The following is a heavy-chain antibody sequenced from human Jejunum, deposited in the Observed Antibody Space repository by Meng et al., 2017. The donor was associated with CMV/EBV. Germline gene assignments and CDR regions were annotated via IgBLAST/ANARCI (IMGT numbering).Heavy chain of an antibody. V-gene: IGHV3-23*01. CDR3: ARGAPWTDYDY. CDR1: RFTFRSYA. D-gene: IGHD3/OR15-3a*01. Sequence: LSCAAPRFTFRSYAMGWVRQTPGKGLEWVSGIGASGGSTYYADSVKGRFTISRDNINNILYLQMHSLRADDTAVYYCARGAPWTDYDYWGQGTLVTVSS. CDR2: IGASGGST. J-gene: IGHJ4*02.